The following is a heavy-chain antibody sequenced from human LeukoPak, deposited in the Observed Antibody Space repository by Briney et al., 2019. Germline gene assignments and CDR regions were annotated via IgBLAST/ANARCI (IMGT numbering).Heavy chain of an antibody. CDR1: GFPFSSYW. D-gene: IGHD5-24*01. Sequence: GGSLRLSCVASGFPFSSYWMTWVRQAPGKGLEWVANIKQDGSKKSYVDSVKGRFTISRDNAKNPLYLQMNRLRAEDTAIYYCTRVGYIDEGIDYWGQGTLVTVSS. J-gene: IGHJ4*02. CDR3: TRVGYIDEGIDY. CDR2: IKQDGSKK. V-gene: IGHV3-7*04.